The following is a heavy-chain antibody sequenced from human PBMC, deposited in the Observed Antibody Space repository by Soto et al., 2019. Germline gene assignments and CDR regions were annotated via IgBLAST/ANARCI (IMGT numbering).Heavy chain of an antibody. J-gene: IGHJ6*02. Sequence: GGSLRLSCAASGFTFSSYAMHWVRQAPGKGLEWVAVISYDGSNKYYADSVKGRFTISRDNSKNTLYLQMNSLRAEDTAVYYCARGDHYYDSSGYYYYYGMDVWGQGTTVTVSS. CDR3: ARGDHYYDSSGYYYYYGMDV. D-gene: IGHD3-22*01. CDR1: GFTFSSYA. V-gene: IGHV3-30*04. CDR2: ISYDGSNK.